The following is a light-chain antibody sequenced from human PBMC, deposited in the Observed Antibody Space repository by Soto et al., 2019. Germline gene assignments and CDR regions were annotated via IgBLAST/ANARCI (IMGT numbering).Light chain of an antibody. V-gene: IGKV1-39*01. CDR2: AAS. Sequence: IQMTQSPSTLSASVVYRVTITCRASQSISSWLAWYQQKPGKAPKLLIYAASSLQSGVPSRFSGSFSGTDFILTISSLQPEDFATYYCQQSSAFGPGTKVDIK. J-gene: IGKJ1*01. CDR1: QSISSW. CDR3: QQSSA.